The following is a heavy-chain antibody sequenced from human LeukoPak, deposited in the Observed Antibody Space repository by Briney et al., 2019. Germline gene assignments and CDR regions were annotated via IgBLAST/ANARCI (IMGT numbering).Heavy chain of an antibody. CDR1: GGSFSGYC. CDR2: INHSGST. J-gene: IGHJ4*02. D-gene: IGHD3-10*01. V-gene: IGHV4-34*01. CDR3: ARGPRGVIIKDY. Sequence: NASETLSLTCAVYGGSFSGYCWSWIRQPPGKGLEWIGEINHSGSTNYNPSLKSRVTISVDTSKNQFSLKLSSVTAADTAVYYCARGPRGVIIKDYWGQGTLVTVSS.